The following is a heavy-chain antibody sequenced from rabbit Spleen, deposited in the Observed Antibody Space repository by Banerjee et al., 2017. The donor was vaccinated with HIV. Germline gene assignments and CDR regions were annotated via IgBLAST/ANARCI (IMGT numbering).Heavy chain of an antibody. J-gene: IGHJ6*01. CDR1: GFSFSSSYW. CDR2: IYGGSTDWT. V-gene: IGHV1S45*01. D-gene: IGHD8-1*01. Sequence: EESGGDLVKPEGSLTLTCTASGFSFSSSYWICWVRQAPGKGLEWIACIYGGSTDWTYYATWAKGRFAISKTSSTTVTLQMTSLTAADTATYFCARDAGTSFSTYGMDLWGQGTHVTV. CDR3: ARDAGTSFSTYGMDL.